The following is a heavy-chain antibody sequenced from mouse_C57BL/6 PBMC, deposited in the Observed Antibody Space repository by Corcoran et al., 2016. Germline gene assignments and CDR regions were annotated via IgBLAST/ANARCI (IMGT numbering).Heavy chain of an antibody. V-gene: IGHV1-80*01. D-gene: IGHD2-5*01. J-gene: IGHJ4*01. CDR2: IYPGDGDT. Sequence: QVQMLQSGAELVKSGASVKISCKASGYACSSYWMNGVKQRPGKGLEWIGQIYPGDGDTNYNGKFKGKATLTPDKTSSTAYMQLSSLTSEDSAVYFCARDVDSNYIYYYAMDYWGQGTSVTVSS. CDR1: GYACSSYW. CDR3: ARDVDSNYIYYYAMDY.